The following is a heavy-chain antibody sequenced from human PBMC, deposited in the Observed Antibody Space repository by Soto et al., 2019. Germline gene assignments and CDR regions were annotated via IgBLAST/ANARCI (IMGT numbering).Heavy chain of an antibody. V-gene: IGHV3-74*01. CDR1: GFTFSSYW. CDR3: GRGGSDSPMAPGY. Sequence: RRLSCAASGFTFSSYWMHWVRQAPGKGLVWVSRINPDGSATNYADSVKGRFTISRDNAKNTLYLQMNSLRAEDTAVFYCGRGGSDSPMAPGYWGQGTLVTVSS. CDR2: INPDGSAT. D-gene: IGHD5-18*01. J-gene: IGHJ4*02.